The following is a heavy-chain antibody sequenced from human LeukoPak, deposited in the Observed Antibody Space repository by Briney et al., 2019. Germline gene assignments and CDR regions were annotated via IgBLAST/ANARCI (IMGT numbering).Heavy chain of an antibody. J-gene: IGHJ4*02. CDR1: GFIFSNYA. CDR2: ITDSGGRT. V-gene: IGHV3-23*01. D-gene: IGHD3-10*02. CDR3: AKGQMLESRLDY. Sequence: GGSLRLSCAASGFIFSNYAMYWVRQAPGRGVEWVSGITDSGGRTYYADSVKGRFTISRDNSKNTLYPQMNSLTAEDTAVYYCAKGQMLESRLDYWGQGTLVTVSS.